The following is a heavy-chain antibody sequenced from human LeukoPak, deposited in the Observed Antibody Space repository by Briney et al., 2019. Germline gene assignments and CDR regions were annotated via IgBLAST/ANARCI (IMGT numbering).Heavy chain of an antibody. V-gene: IGHV1-69*10. Sequence: GASVKVSCKASGGTFSSYAISWVRQAPGQGLEWMGGIIPILGTANYAQKFQGRVTITADKSTSTAYMELSSLRSEDTAVYYCASRHLFAVAVAFDYWGQGTLVTVSS. CDR3: ASRHLFAVAVAFDY. CDR2: IIPILGTA. D-gene: IGHD6-19*01. J-gene: IGHJ4*02. CDR1: GGTFSSYA.